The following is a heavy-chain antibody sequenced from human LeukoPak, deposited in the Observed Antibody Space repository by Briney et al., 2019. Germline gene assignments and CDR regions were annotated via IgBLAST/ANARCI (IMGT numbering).Heavy chain of an antibody. Sequence: SETLSLTXTVSGGSISSYYWSWIRQPAGKGLEWIGRIYTSGSTNYNPSLKSRVTMSVDASKNQFSLKLSSVTAADTAVYYCAREAYSSSSFALDYWGQGTLVTVSS. CDR2: IYTSGST. CDR3: AREAYSSSSFALDY. CDR1: GGSISSYY. V-gene: IGHV4-4*07. J-gene: IGHJ4*02. D-gene: IGHD6-13*01.